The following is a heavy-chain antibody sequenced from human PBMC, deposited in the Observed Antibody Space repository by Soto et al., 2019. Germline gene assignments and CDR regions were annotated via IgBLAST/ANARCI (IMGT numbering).Heavy chain of an antibody. CDR2: ISSSSSYI. V-gene: IGHV3-21*01. CDR3: ARIIRFSTPYYFDY. CDR1: GFTFSSYS. D-gene: IGHD3-3*01. J-gene: IGHJ4*02. Sequence: GGSLRLSCAASGFTFSSYSMNWVRQAPGKGLEWVSSISSSSSYIYYAASVKGRFTISRDNAKNSLYLQMNSLRAEDTAVYYCARIIRFSTPYYFDYWGQGTLVTVSS.